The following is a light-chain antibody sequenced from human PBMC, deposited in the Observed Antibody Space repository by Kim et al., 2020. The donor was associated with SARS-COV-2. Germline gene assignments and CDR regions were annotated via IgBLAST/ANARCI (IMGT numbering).Light chain of an antibody. CDR2: GNS. J-gene: IGLJ3*02. V-gene: IGLV1-40*03. Sequence: RVTIACTGSSSNSGAGYGVHWYQHLPGTAPKLLIYGNSNRPSGVPGRFSGSVSGASASLAITVLAVGDEADYDCQSYYSSLSEGVFGGGTQLTVL. CDR3: QSYYSSLSEGV. CDR1: SSNSGAGYG.